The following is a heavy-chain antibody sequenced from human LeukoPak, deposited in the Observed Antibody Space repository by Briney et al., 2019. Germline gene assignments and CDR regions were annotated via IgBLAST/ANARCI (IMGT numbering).Heavy chain of an antibody. Sequence: GASVKVSCKASGYTFTSYDINWVRQATGQGPEWMGWMSPNSGNTGYAQKFQGRVTMTRSTSMSTAYMELSSLRSEDTAVYYCAGGPPNWGYDYWGQGTLVTVSS. CDR3: AGGPPNWGYDY. V-gene: IGHV1-8*01. CDR2: MSPNSGNT. D-gene: IGHD7-27*01. J-gene: IGHJ4*02. CDR1: GYTFTSYD.